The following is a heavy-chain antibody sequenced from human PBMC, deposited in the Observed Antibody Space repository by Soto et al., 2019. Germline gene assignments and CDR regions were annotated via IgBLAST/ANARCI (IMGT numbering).Heavy chain of an antibody. CDR1: GFTFSSYA. V-gene: IGHV3-30-3*01. J-gene: IGHJ6*02. D-gene: IGHD3-22*01. CDR3: ARGGYYYDSSGYFYYYYYGMDV. CDR2: ISYDGSNK. Sequence: QVQLVESGGGVVQPGRSLRLSCAASGFTFSSYAMHWVRQAPGKGLEWVAVISYDGSNKYYADSVNGRFTNSRDNSKNALYLQMKSLRAEDTAVYYCARGGYYYDSSGYFYYYYYGMDVWGQGTTVTVSS.